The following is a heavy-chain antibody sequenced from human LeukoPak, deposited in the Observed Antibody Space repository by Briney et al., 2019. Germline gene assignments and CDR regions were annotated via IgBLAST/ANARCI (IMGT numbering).Heavy chain of an antibody. V-gene: IGHV4-59*01. Sequence: PSETLSLTCTVSGGSISSYYWSWIRQPPGKGLEWIGYIYYSGSTNYNPSLKSRVTTSVDTSKNQFSLKLSSVTAADTAVYYCARLSSEVSSSWFPDGMDVWGQGTTVTVSS. D-gene: IGHD6-13*01. J-gene: IGHJ6*02. CDR2: IYYSGST. CDR1: GGSISSYY. CDR3: ARLSSEVSSSWFPDGMDV.